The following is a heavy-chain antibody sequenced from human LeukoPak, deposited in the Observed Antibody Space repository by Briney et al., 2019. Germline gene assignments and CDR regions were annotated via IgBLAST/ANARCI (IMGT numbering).Heavy chain of an antibody. V-gene: IGHV4-4*07. CDR1: GGSISSYY. CDR2: SYGSGNT. Sequence: SETLSLTCTVSGGSISSYYWNWIRQPAGKGLEWLGRSYGSGNTNYNPSLKSRVTMSVDTPKNQFSLKLTSVTAADTAVYYCARVKDYHYMDVWGKGTTVSVSS. CDR3: ARVKDYHYMDV. J-gene: IGHJ6*03.